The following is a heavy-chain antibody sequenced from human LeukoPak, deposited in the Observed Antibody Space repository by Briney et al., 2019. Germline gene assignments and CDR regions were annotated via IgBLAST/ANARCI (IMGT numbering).Heavy chain of an antibody. CDR1: GFTFSSYA. J-gene: IGHJ4*02. V-gene: IGHV3-30*04. D-gene: IGHD3-9*01. CDR2: ISYDGSNQ. CDR3: AKGYYFDILSGHSSLDS. Sequence: GGSLRLSCAASGFTFSSYAMHWVRQAPGKGLEWVAVISYDGSNQHYADSVRGRFTISRDNSKNTLYLQMNSLRAEDTAAYYCAKGYYFDILSGHSSLDSWGQGTLVTVSS.